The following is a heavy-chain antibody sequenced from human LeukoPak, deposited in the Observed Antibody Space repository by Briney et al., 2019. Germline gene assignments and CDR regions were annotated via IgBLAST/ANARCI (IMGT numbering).Heavy chain of an antibody. CDR1: GYTFTSYG. J-gene: IGHJ4*02. CDR3: ARAEVVATIIDY. Sequence: ASVKVSCKASGYTFTSYGISWVRQAPGQGLEWMGWINPNSGGTNYAQKFQGRVTMTRDTSISTAYMELSRLRSDDTAVYYCARAEVVATIIDYWGQGTLVTVSS. CDR2: INPNSGGT. V-gene: IGHV1-2*02. D-gene: IGHD5-12*01.